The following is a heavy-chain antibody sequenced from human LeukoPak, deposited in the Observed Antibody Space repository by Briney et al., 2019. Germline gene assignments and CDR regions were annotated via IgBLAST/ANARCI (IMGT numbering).Heavy chain of an antibody. CDR2: IHSGGRT. V-gene: IGHV3-66*01. CDR3: ARIGVGY. CDR1: GFTVSGSY. D-gene: IGHD3-16*01. Sequence: GGSLRLSCAASGFTVSGSYMSWVRQAPGKGLEWLSVIHSGGRTYYADSVKGRFIISRDNSKNTVYLQMNSLRAENTAVYFCARIGVGYWGQGTLVTVSS. J-gene: IGHJ4*02.